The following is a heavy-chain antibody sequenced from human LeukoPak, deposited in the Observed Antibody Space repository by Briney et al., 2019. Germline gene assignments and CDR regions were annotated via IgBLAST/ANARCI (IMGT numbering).Heavy chain of an antibody. V-gene: IGHV4-34*01. CDR3: ARRVVVPAAIGPGYYYYYMDV. CDR1: GGSFSGYY. CDR2: INHSRST. J-gene: IGHJ6*03. Sequence: SETLSLTCAVYGGSFSGYYWSWIRQPPGKGLEWIGEINHSRSTNYNPSLKSRVTISVDTSNNQFSLKLSSVTAADTAVYYCARRVVVPAAIGPGYYYYYMDVWGKGTTVTISS. D-gene: IGHD2-2*02.